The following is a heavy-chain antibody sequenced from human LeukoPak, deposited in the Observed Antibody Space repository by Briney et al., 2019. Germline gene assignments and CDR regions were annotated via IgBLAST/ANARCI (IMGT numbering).Heavy chain of an antibody. Sequence: GGSLRLSCAASGFTVSSNYMSWVRQAPGKGLEWVSVIYSGGSTYYADSVKGRFTISRDNSKNTLYLQMNSLRAEDTAVYYCARDLGYSSGWYVLDYWGQGTLVTVSS. CDR2: IYSGGST. D-gene: IGHD6-19*01. V-gene: IGHV3-66*01. J-gene: IGHJ4*02. CDR1: GFTVSSNY. CDR3: ARDLGYSSGWYVLDY.